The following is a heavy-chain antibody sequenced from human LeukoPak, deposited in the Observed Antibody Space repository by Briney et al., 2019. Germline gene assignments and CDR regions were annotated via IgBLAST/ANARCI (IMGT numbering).Heavy chain of an antibody. CDR3: ARLGSSSCPDCNY. V-gene: IGHV4-4*02. J-gene: IGHJ4*02. Sequence: SETLSLTCAVSGGSISSSNWWSWVRQPPGKGLEWIGEIYHSGSTNYNPSLKSRVTISVDKSKNQFSLKLSSVTAADTAVYYCARLGSSSCPDCNYWCQGTLVTVSS. D-gene: IGHD6-13*01. CDR1: GGSISSSNW. CDR2: IYHSGST.